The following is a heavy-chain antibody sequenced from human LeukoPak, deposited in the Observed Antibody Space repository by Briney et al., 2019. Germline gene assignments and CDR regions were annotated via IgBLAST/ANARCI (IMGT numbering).Heavy chain of an antibody. CDR2: IYYSGST. J-gene: IGHJ5*02. Sequence: SQTLSLTCTVSGSSISSYYWSWIRQPPGKGLEWIGYIYYSGSTNYNPSLKSRVTISVDTSKNQFSLKLSSVTAADTAVYYCARLGGYYDILTGYFPNWFDPWGQGTLVTVSS. CDR3: ARLGGYYDILTGYFPNWFDP. D-gene: IGHD3-9*01. CDR1: GSSISSYY. V-gene: IGHV4-59*08.